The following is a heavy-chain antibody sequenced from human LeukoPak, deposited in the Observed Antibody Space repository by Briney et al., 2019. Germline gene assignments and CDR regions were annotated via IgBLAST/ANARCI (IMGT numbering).Heavy chain of an antibody. CDR1: GGSISSSSYY. CDR2: IYYSGST. D-gene: IGHD3-22*01. CDR3: ARDTRTPMIVVVIGGSDAFDI. V-gene: IGHV4-39*07. Sequence: PSETLSLTCTVSGGSISSSSYYWGWIRQPPGKGLEWIGSIYYSGSTYYNPSLKSRVTISVDTSKNQFSLKLSSVTAADTAVYYCARDTRTPMIVVVIGGSDAFDIWGQGTMVTVSS. J-gene: IGHJ3*02.